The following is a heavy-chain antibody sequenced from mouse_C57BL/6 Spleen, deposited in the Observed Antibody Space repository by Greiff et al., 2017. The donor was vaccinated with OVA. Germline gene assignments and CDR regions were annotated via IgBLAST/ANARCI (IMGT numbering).Heavy chain of an antibody. Sequence: QVQLQQPGAELVKPGASVKLSCKASGSTFTSYWMQWVKQRPGQGLEWIGEIDPSDSYTNYNQKFKGKATLTVDTSSSTAYMQLSSLTSEDSAVYYCARSNWDGDYWGQGTTLTVSS. V-gene: IGHV1-50*01. CDR2: IDPSDSYT. CDR3: ARSNWDGDY. D-gene: IGHD4-1*01. J-gene: IGHJ2*01. CDR1: GSTFTSYW.